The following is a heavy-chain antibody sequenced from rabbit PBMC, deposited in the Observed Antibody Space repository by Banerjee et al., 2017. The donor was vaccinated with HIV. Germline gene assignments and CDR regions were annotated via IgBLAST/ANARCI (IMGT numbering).Heavy chain of an antibody. V-gene: IGHV1S45*01. CDR3: ARGSAAMAMVITGFYLTL. J-gene: IGHJ4*01. CDR1: GFSFSNKDV. CDR2: INTATGRS. Sequence: QEQLVESGGGLVKPEGSLKLSCKASGFSFSNKDVMCWVRQAPGQGLEWIACINTATGRSVYASWAKGRFTISKTSSTTVTLQMTSLTAADTATYFCARGSAAMAMVITGFYLTLWGPGTLVTVS. D-gene: IGHD2-1*01.